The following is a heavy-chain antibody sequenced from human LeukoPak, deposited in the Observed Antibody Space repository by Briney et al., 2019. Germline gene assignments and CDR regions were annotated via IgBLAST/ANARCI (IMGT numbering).Heavy chain of an antibody. D-gene: IGHD6-19*01. V-gene: IGHV4-59*01. J-gene: IGHJ4*02. CDR3: ARRGSGWYFDY. Sequence: SETLSLSCTVPGGSISSYYWSWIRQPPGKGLEWIGYIYYSGSTNYNPSLKSRVTISVDTSKNQFSLKLSSVTAADTAVYYCARRGSGWYFDYWGQGTLVTVSS. CDR1: GGSISSYY. CDR2: IYYSGST.